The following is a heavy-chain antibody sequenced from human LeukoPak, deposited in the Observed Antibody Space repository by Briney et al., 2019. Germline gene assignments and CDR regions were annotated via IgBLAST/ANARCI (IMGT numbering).Heavy chain of an antibody. Sequence: GGSLRLSCAASGFTFDDYAMHWVRQAPGKGLEWVSLISWDGGSTYYADSVKGRFTISRDNSKNPLYLQMNSLRAEDTALYYCAKDTRRDGYKTVLDYWGQGTLVTVSS. CDR2: ISWDGGST. CDR3: AKDTRRDGYKTVLDY. CDR1: GFTFDDYA. J-gene: IGHJ4*02. V-gene: IGHV3-43D*03. D-gene: IGHD5-24*01.